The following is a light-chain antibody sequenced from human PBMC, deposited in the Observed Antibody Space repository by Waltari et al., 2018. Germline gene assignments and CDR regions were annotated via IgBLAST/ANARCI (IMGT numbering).Light chain of an antibody. J-gene: IGLJ3*02. Sequence: QSVLTQPPSPSGTPGQKVTISCSGSRSNLGSTSVSWYQQVPGTAPKPLIFTNNQRSSGVPDRCSASNSGTSASLAISGLQSEDEADYYCASWDDTLNGLWVFGGGTSLTVL. V-gene: IGLV1-44*01. CDR3: ASWDDTLNGLWV. CDR2: TNN. CDR1: RSNLGSTS.